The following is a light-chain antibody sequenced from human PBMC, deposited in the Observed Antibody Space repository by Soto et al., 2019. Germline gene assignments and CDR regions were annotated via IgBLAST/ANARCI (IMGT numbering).Light chain of an antibody. CDR2: KNN. V-gene: IGLV1-47*01. Sequence: QSVVTQPPSASGTPGQRVTISCSGSTSNIGRNYVYWYQQLPGTAPKHIIYKNNQRPSGVPDRFSGSKSGTSASLAISGLRSEDEADYYCAAWDDSLSGYVVFGEGTQLTVL. CDR1: TSNIGRNY. CDR3: AAWDDSLSGYVV. J-gene: IGLJ2*01.